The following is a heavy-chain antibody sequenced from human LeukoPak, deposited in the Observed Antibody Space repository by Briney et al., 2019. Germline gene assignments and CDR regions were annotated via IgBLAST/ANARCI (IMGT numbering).Heavy chain of an antibody. CDR3: ARKREGPATGIDY. CDR2: IYSSGRT. V-gene: IGHV4-39*07. D-gene: IGHD2-15*01. CDR1: GVSIISTNSY. J-gene: IGHJ4*02. Sequence: SETLSLTCTVSGVSIISTNSYWGWIRQSPRTGLEWIGNIYSSGRTYHNPSLKSRVTISIDMSENQFSLKLTSVTAADTAVYYCARKREGPATGIDYWGQGTLVTVSS.